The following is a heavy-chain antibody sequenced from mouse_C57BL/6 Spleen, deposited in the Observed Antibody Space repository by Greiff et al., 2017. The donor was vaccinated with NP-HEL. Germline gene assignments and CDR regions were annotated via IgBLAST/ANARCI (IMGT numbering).Heavy chain of an antibody. Sequence: VQLQQSGAELVRPGASVKLSCTASGFNIKDYYMHWVNQRPEQGLEWIGRIGPEDGDTEYAPKFQGKATMTADTSSNTAYLQLSSLTSEDTAVYYCTRYGNYGYFDVWGTGTTVTVSS. CDR1: GFNIKDYY. J-gene: IGHJ1*03. D-gene: IGHD2-1*01. CDR2: IGPEDGDT. CDR3: TRYGNYGYFDV. V-gene: IGHV14-1*01.